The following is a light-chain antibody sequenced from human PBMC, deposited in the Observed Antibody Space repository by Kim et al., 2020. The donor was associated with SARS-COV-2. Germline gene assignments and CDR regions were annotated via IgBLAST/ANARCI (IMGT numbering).Light chain of an antibody. CDR3: QQSITFPYT. CDR2: SAS. J-gene: IGKJ2*01. Sequence: SASVGDRVTITCRASQTIITYLNWYQQKPGKAPKLLSHSASSLVSGVPSRFSGSGSGTFFTLTISSLQDEDSATYYCQQSITFPYTFGQGTKLEI. V-gene: IGKV1-39*01. CDR1: QTIITY.